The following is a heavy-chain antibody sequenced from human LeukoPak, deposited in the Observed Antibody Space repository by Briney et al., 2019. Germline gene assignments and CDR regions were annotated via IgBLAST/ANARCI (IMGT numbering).Heavy chain of an antibody. V-gene: IGHV3-9*01. CDR1: GFTFDDYA. Sequence: GGSLRLSCAASGFTFDDYAMHWVRQAPGKGLEWVSGISWNSGSIGYADSVKGRFTISRDNAKNSLYLQMNSLRAEDTALYYCAKSSGPSPSYYFDYWGQGTLVTVSS. CDR2: ISWNSGSI. J-gene: IGHJ4*02. CDR3: AKSSGPSPSYYFDY.